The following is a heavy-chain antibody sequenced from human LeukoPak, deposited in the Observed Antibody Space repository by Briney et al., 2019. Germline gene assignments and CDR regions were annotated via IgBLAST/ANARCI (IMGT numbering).Heavy chain of an antibody. Sequence: GGSLRLSCAASGFTFSSYAMHWVRRAPGKGLEYVSAISSNGGITYYANSVEGRFTISRDNSKNTLYLQMGSLRAEDMAVYYCARDQLVLSYYYGMDVWGQGTTVTVSS. J-gene: IGHJ6*02. CDR3: ARDQLVLSYYYGMDV. D-gene: IGHD6-13*01. CDR2: ISSNGGIT. CDR1: GFTFSSYA. V-gene: IGHV3-64*01.